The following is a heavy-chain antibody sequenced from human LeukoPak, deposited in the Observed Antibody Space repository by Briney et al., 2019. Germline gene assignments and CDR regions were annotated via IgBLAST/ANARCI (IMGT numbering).Heavy chain of an antibody. D-gene: IGHD6-19*01. V-gene: IGHV4-34*01. CDR2: INHSGST. J-gene: IGHJ4*02. Sequence: SETLSLTCAVYGGSFSGYYWSWIRQPPGKGLEWIGEINHSGSTNYNPSLKSRVTISVDTSKNRFSLKLSSVTAADTAVYYCARAGKSSGWYGIGYFDYWGQGTLVTVSS. CDR3: ARAGKSSGWYGIGYFDY. CDR1: GGSFSGYY.